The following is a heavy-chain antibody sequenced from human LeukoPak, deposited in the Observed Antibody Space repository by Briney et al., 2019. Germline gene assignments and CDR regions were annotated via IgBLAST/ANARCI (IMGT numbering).Heavy chain of an antibody. CDR3: ARSIYGPFDY. V-gene: IGHV3-66*01. CDR2: IYSDDRT. D-gene: IGHD3-3*01. J-gene: IGHJ4*02. Sequence: PGGSLRLSCAASGFTFSLYSMNWVRQAPGKGLEWVSVIYSDDRTFYADSVKGRFTISRDSSKNMLYVQMNSLRAEDTAVYYCARSIYGPFDYWGQGTLVTVSS. CDR1: GFTFSLYS.